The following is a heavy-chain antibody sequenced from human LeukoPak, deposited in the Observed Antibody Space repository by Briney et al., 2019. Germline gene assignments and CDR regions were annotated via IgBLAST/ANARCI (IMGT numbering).Heavy chain of an antibody. CDR1: EYTFTGYY. J-gene: IGHJ3*02. V-gene: IGHV1-2*06. CDR2: INPNSGGT. D-gene: IGHD2-2*01. Sequence: ASVKVSCKASEYTFTGYYMHWVRQAPGQGLEWMGRINPNSGGTNYAQKFQGRATMTRDTSISTAYMELSRLRSDDTAVYYCATGYCSSTSCYHNDAFDIWGQGTMVTVSS. CDR3: ATGYCSSTSCYHNDAFDI.